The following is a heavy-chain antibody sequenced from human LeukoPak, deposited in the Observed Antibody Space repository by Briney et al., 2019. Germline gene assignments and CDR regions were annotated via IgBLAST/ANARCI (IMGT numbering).Heavy chain of an antibody. V-gene: IGHV1-2*02. CDR2: INPNSGGT. CDR3: ARGKSTVTTRHYYYYYGMDV. D-gene: IGHD4-17*01. Sequence: ASVKVSCKASGYTFTGYYMHWVRQAPGQGLEWMGWINPNSGGTNYAQKFQGRVTMTRDTSISTAYMELSRLRSDDTAVYYCARGKSTVTTRHYYYYYGMDVWGQGTTVTVSS. CDR1: GYTFTGYY. J-gene: IGHJ6*02.